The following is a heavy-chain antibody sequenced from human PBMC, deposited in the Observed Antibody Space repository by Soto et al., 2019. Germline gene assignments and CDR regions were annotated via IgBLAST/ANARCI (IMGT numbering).Heavy chain of an antibody. V-gene: IGHV5-51*01. D-gene: IGHD2-2*01. CDR3: ARRSRYAVGVYGMDV. J-gene: IGHJ6*02. CDR2: IYPGDSDT. CDR1: GYRFTSYW. Sequence: PGESLKISCKGSGYRFTSYWIGWVRQMPGKGLEWMGIIYPGDSDTSYSPSFQGQVTISADKSISTAYLQWSSLTASDTAMYYCARRSRYAVGVYGMDVWGQGTTVTVSS.